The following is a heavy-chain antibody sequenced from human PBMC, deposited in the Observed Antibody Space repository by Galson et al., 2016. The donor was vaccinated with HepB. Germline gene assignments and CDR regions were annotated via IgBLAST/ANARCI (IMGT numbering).Heavy chain of an antibody. V-gene: IGHV4-30-4*01. Sequence: TLSLPCTVSGGSISSGVYYWSWLRQPPGKGLEWIGCVYYNGNTFYNPSLKSRVSSSVDTSKNQFSLNLNSVTAADTAVYYCARGGEPGYWYLDLWGRGSLVTVSS. CDR2: VYYNGNT. D-gene: IGHD3-16*01. J-gene: IGHJ2*01. CDR3: ARGGEPGYWYLDL. CDR1: GGSISSGVYY.